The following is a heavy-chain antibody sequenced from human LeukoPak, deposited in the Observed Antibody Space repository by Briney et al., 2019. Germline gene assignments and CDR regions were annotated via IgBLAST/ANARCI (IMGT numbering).Heavy chain of an antibody. D-gene: IGHD3-16*01. CDR3: ARLHALRAEEFDP. V-gene: IGHV4-59*01. Sequence: SETLSLTCTVSGGSINNYYWSWIRQPPGRGLEWLGYIYYNGVTNYNPSLKSRLTISVDTSQNQFSLKLTSLTAADTAVYYCARLHALRAEEFDPWGQGTLVTVSS. CDR2: IYYNGVT. CDR1: GGSINNYY. J-gene: IGHJ5*02.